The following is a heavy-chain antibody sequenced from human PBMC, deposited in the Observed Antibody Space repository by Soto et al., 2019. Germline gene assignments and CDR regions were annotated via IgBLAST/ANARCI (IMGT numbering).Heavy chain of an antibody. J-gene: IGHJ4*02. D-gene: IGHD1-26*01. CDR2: INPKSGYT. Sequence: QVQLVQSGAEVKKPGASVSVSCKASGYTFTGDYLHWVRQAPGQGLEWMDWINPKSGYTKSAQKFQARVTLTRDTSISTAYMELRSLRSEDTAVYFCARYTGSNSLFDSWGQGTLVTVSS. CDR1: GYTFTGDY. V-gene: IGHV1-2*02. CDR3: ARYTGSNSLFDS.